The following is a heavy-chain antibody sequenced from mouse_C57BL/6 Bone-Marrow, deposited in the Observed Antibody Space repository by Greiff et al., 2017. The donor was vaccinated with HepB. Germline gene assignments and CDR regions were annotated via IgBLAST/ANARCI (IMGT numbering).Heavy chain of an antibody. CDR2: IWSGGST. V-gene: IGHV2-2*01. Sequence: VQVVESGPGLVQPSQSQSITCTVSGFSLTSYGVHWVRQSPGKGLEWLGVIWSGGSTDYNAAFISRLSISKDNSKSQVFFKMNSLQADDTAIYYCARDCAWFAYWGQGTLVTVSA. J-gene: IGHJ3*01. CDR3: ARDCAWFAY. CDR1: GFSLTSYG.